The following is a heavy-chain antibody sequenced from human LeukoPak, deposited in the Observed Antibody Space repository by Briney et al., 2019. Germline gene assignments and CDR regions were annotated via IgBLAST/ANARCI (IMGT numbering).Heavy chain of an antibody. CDR3: ARMYYDILTGYHFDY. CDR2: VNSDGGST. J-gene: IGHJ4*02. D-gene: IGHD3-9*01. Sequence: PGGSLRLSCAASGFTFSNYAMTWVRQAPGKGLEWVSGVNSDGGSTYYADSVRGRFTISRDNSKNTLYLQVNSLRAEDTAVYYCARMYYDILTGYHFDYWGQGTLVTVSS. CDR1: GFTFSNYA. V-gene: IGHV3-23*01.